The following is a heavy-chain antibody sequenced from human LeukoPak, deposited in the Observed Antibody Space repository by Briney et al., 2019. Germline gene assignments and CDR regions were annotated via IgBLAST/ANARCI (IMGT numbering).Heavy chain of an antibody. CDR3: ASAGYDYVWGSYRYTFDY. CDR1: GGSISSSSYY. V-gene: IGHV4-39*01. J-gene: IGHJ4*02. D-gene: IGHD3-16*02. CDR2: IYYSGST. Sequence: SETLSLTCTVSGGSISSSSYYCGWIRQPPGKGLEWIGSIYYSGSTYYNPSLKSRVTISVDTSKNQFSLKLSSVTAADTAVYYCASAGYDYVWGSYRYTFDYWGQGTLVTVSS.